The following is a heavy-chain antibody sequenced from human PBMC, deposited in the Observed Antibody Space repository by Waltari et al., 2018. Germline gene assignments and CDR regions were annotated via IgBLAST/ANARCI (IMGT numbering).Heavy chain of an antibody. CDR1: GFTFSRYW. CDR3: AREPSPDSSGYFYYYMDV. CDR2: INRKRSGT. V-gene: IGHV3-74*01. D-gene: IGHD3-22*01. J-gene: IGHJ6*03. Sequence: EVQLVESGGGLVQPGGSLRLSCSAPGFTFSRYWMHWVRQVQGKGLVLVSRINRKRSGTLDADTEKGRFTISRDHAKTTLYLRWNRLRVEDTAVYYCAREPSPDSSGYFYYYMDVWGKGTTVTVSS.